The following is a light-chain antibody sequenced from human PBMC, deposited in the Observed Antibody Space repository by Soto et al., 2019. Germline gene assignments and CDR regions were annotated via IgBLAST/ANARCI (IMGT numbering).Light chain of an antibody. CDR2: DAS. V-gene: IGKV3-11*01. CDR1: QSVSSY. Sequence: EIVLTQSPATLSLSPGERATLSCRASQSVSSYLAWYQQKPGQAPRLLIYDASNRATGSPARLSGSGSGTDCTLTISGLGPDQFAVDCCQQRSTRYAFGQGTKLEIK. J-gene: IGKJ2*01. CDR3: QQRSTRYA.